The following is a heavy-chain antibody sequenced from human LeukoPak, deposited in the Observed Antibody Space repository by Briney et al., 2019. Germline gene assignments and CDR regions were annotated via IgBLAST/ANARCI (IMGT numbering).Heavy chain of an antibody. J-gene: IGHJ5*02. CDR2: INPSGGST. Sequence: ASVKVSCKASGCTFTSYYMHWVRQAPGQGLEWMGIINPSGGSTSYAQKFQGRVTMTRDTSTSTVYMELSSLRSEDTAVYYCARGCSSTSCRYNWFDPWGQGTLVTVSS. CDR1: GCTFTSYY. V-gene: IGHV1-46*01. CDR3: ARGCSSTSCRYNWFDP. D-gene: IGHD2-2*01.